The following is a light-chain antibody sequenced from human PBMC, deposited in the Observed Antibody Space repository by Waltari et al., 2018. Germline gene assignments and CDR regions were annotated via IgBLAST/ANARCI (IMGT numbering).Light chain of an antibody. CDR2: KAN. CDR3: ALYMGSGIWV. Sequence: QTVVTQEPSLSVSPGGTVTLTCALRSGSVSTTSYATWYQQTPGQAPRTLVYKANARSSGVPVRFSGSILGNTAALTITGAQADDESDYYCALYMGSGIWVFGGGTKLTVL. CDR1: SGSVSTTSY. J-gene: IGLJ3*02. V-gene: IGLV8-61*01.